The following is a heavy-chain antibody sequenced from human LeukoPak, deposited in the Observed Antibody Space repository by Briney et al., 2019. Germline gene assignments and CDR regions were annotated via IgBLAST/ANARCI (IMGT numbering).Heavy chain of an antibody. CDR3: ARSEYSSGWLGAFDI. Sequence: GASVKVSCKASGYTFTGYYMHWVRQAPGQGLEWMGWINPNSGGTNYAQKFQGRVTMTRDTSISTAYMELSRLRSDDTAVYYCARSEYSSGWLGAFDIWGQGTMVTVSS. CDR2: INPNSGGT. V-gene: IGHV1-2*02. J-gene: IGHJ3*02. D-gene: IGHD6-19*01. CDR1: GYTFTGYY.